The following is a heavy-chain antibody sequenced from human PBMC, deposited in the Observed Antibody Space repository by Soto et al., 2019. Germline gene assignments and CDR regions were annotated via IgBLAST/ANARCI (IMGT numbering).Heavy chain of an antibody. D-gene: IGHD2-21*02. CDR3: ARVAGVAYCGGDCYHFDY. CDR2: ISYRVDT. CDR1: GGSVNGYY. V-gene: IGHV4-30-4*01. Sequence: KTSETLSLTCAVYGGSVNGYYWSWTRQPPGKGLEWIGYISYRVDTYYSPSLKSRVTMSIDTSKNQFSLNVSSVTAADTAVYYCARVAGVAYCGGDCYHFDYWGQGTLVTVSS. J-gene: IGHJ4*02.